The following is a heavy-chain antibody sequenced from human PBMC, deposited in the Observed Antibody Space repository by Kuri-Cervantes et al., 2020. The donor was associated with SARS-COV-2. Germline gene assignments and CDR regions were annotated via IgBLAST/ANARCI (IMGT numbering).Heavy chain of an antibody. D-gene: IGHD3-3*01. CDR3: ARARGEYDFWSGYYPSYYYYYGMDV. CDR1: GFTVSSNY. Sequence: GGSLRLSCAASGFTVSSNYMSWVRQAPGKGLEWVSVIYSGGSTYYADSVEGRFTISRDNSKNTLYLQMNSLRAEDTAVYYCARARGEYDFWSGYYPSYYYYYGMDVWGQGTTVTVSS. V-gene: IGHV3-53*01. CDR2: IYSGGST. J-gene: IGHJ6*02.